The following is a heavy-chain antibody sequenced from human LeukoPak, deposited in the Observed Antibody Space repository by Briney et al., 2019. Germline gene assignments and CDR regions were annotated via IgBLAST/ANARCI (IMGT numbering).Heavy chain of an antibody. CDR2: IIPIFGTA. CDR3: ARVRILEWLCDY. CDR1: GGTFSSYA. D-gene: IGHD3-3*01. V-gene: IGHV1-69*05. Sequence: ASVKVSCKASGGTFSSYAISWVRQAPGHGLEWMGGIIPIFGTANYAQKFQGRVTITTDESTSTAYMELSSLRSEDTAVYYCARVRILEWLCDYWGQGTLVTVSS. J-gene: IGHJ4*02.